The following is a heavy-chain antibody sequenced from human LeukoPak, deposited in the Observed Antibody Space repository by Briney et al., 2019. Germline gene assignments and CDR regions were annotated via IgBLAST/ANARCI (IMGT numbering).Heavy chain of an antibody. D-gene: IGHD3-3*01. CDR3: ARGVSSLELYFDY. J-gene: IGHJ4*02. CDR2: IYYSGST. V-gene: IGHV4-59*01. Sequence: SETLSLTCTVSGGSISSYYWSWIRQPPGKGLEWIGYIYYSGSTNYNPSLKSRVTISVDTSKNQFSLKLSSVTAADTAVYYCARGVSSLELYFDYWGQGTLVTVSS. CDR1: GGSISSYY.